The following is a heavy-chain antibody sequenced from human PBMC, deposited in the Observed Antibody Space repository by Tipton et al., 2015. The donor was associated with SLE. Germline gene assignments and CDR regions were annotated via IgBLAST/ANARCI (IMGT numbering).Heavy chain of an antibody. D-gene: IGHD3-22*01. V-gene: IGHV4-59*08. CDR1: GGSISSYY. CDR2: IYYSGST. J-gene: IGHJ4*02. Sequence: TLSLTCTVSGGSISSYYWSWIRQPPGKGLEWIGYIYYSGSTNYNPSLKSRVTISVDTSKNQLSRKLSSVTAADTAVYYCARSGDSSGRNLLDFDYWGQGTLVTVSS. CDR3: ARSGDSSGRNLLDFDY.